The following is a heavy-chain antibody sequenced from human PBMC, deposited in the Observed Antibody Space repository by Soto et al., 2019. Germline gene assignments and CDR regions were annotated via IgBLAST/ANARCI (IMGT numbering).Heavy chain of an antibody. CDR1: GFTFSSYA. V-gene: IGHV3-30-3*01. Sequence: QVQLVESGGGVVQPGRSLRLSCAASGFTFSSYAMHWVRQAPGKGLEWVAVISYDGSNKYYADSVKGRFTISRDNSKNTLYLQMNSLRAEDTAVYYCARGPPGDPLELSLWGQGTLVTVSS. CDR3: ARGPPGDPLELSL. D-gene: IGHD3-16*02. CDR2: ISYDGSNK. J-gene: IGHJ4*02.